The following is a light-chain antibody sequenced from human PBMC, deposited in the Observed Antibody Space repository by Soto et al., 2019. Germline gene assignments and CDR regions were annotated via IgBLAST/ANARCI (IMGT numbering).Light chain of an antibody. Sequence: EIVITQSPSTLSVSPGDRATLSCRASQSVSSSYLAWYQQNPGQGPRLLVYRASTMPLGIPARFSRSESGTEFPLTIRSLQSEDFAIYYCQQYNTWPITFGQGTRLEIK. CDR1: QSVSSSY. V-gene: IGKV3-15*01. CDR2: RAS. J-gene: IGKJ5*01. CDR3: QQYNTWPIT.